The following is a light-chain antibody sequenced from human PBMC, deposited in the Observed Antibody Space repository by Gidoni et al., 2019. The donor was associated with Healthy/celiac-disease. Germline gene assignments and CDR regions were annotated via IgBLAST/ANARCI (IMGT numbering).Light chain of an antibody. Sequence: DLQMTQSPSTLSASVGDRVTITCGASQRIRSWLAWYQQKPGKAPKRLIYKASSLESGVPSRFSGSGSGTEFTLTISSLQPEECATYYCQQYNSYWTCGQGTKVEIK. J-gene: IGKJ1*01. CDR3: QQYNSYWT. CDR2: KAS. V-gene: IGKV1-5*03. CDR1: QRIRSW.